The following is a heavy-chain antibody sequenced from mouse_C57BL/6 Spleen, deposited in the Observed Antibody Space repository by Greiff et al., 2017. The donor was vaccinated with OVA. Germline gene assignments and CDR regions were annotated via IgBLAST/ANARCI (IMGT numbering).Heavy chain of an antibody. CDR1: GYAFRSSW. V-gene: IGHV1-82*01. D-gene: IGHD1-1*01. J-gene: IGHJ1*03. Sequence: VQLQQSGPELVKPGASVKISCKASGYAFRSSWMNWVKQRPGKGLEWIGRIYPGDGDTNYNGKFKGKATLTADKSSSTAYMQLSSLTSEDSAVYFCARDYGSPHWYFDVWGTGTTVTVSS. CDR2: IYPGDGDT. CDR3: ARDYGSPHWYFDV.